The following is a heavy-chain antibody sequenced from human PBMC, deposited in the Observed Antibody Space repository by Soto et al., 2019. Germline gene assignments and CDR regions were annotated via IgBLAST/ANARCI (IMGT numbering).Heavy chain of an antibody. CDR3: ARQVPYYYDSSGYYGDAFDI. CDR1: GYSFTSYW. D-gene: IGHD3-22*01. Sequence: GESLKISCKGSGYSFTSYWIGWVRQMPGKGLEWMGIIYPGDSDTRYSPSFQGQVTISADKSISTAYLQWSSLKASDTAMYYCARQVPYYYDSSGYYGDAFDIWGQGTMVTVSS. V-gene: IGHV5-51*01. J-gene: IGHJ3*02. CDR2: IYPGDSDT.